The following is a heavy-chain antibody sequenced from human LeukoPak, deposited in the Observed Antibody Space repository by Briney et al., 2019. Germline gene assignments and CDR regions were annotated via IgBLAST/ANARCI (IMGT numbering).Heavy chain of an antibody. D-gene: IGHD5-18*01. V-gene: IGHV1-18*01. CDR1: GYTFTSYG. CDR2: ISAYNGNT. J-gene: IGHJ6*02. Sequence: ASVKVSCKASGYTFTSYGISWVRQAPGQGLEWMGWISAYNGNTNYAQKLQGRVTMTTDTSTSTVYMELSSLRSEDTAVYYCARDGDTAMVNPFYDYYYYGMDVWGQGTTVTVSS. CDR3: ARDGDTAMVNPFYDYYYYGMDV.